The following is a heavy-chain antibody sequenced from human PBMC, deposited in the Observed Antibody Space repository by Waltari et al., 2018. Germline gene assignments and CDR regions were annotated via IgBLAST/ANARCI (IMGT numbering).Heavy chain of an antibody. CDR1: GFSFSSYS. CDR3: VSGGWGFYFDY. V-gene: IGHV3-21*01. D-gene: IGHD7-27*01. Sequence: EVQLVESGGGLVKPGGSLRLSCGRAGFSFSSYSMNWVRQAPGKGLEWVSSISSSTTYIHYADSVKGRFTISRDNAKNSLYLQMNSLRVEDTAVYYCVSGGWGFYFDYWGQGTVVTVSS. J-gene: IGHJ4*02. CDR2: ISSSTTYI.